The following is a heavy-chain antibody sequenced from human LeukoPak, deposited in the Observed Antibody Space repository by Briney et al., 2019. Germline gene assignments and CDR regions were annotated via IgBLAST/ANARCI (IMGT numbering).Heavy chain of an antibody. D-gene: IGHD1-1*01. CDR3: AKDTPTTGYHLDS. CDR1: GFTFSRYA. V-gene: IGHV3-30*02. J-gene: IGHJ4*02. Sequence: GGSLRLSCVTSGFTFSRYAMHWVRQAPGKGLEWVTFIRYDGSDKSYADSVKGRFTISRDNSENTLYLQINSLRVEDTAVYYCAKDTPTTGYHLDSWGQGTLVTVSS. CDR2: IRYDGSDK.